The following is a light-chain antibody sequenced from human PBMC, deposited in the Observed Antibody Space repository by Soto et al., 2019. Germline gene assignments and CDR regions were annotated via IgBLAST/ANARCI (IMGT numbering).Light chain of an antibody. Sequence: EIVMTQSPATLSVSPGXRATLSCRASQSVTSNLAWYQQKPGHAPRLLIYGASTRATGIPARFSGSGSGTEFTLTISSLQSEDFAVYCCQQYNNWPPTFGQGTKVDIK. V-gene: IGKV3-15*01. J-gene: IGKJ1*01. CDR3: QQYNNWPPT. CDR2: GAS. CDR1: QSVTSN.